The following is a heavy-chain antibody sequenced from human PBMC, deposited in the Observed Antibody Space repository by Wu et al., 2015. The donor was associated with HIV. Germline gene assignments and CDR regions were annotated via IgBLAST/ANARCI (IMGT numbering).Heavy chain of an antibody. J-gene: IGHJ6*02. Sequence: QVQLVQSGAEVKKPGASVKVSCKASGYTFTSYYMHWVRQAPGQGLEWMGIINPSGGSTSYAQKFQGRVTMTRDTSTSTVYMELSSLRSEDTAVYYCARPSLGNCSSTSCPYYYGMDVWGQGTTVTVSS. D-gene: IGHD2-2*01. V-gene: IGHV1-46*01. CDR1: GYTFTSYY. CDR3: ARPSLGNCSSTSCPYYYGMDV. CDR2: INPSGGST.